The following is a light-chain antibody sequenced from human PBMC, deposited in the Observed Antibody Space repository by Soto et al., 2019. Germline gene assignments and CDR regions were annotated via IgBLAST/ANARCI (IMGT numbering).Light chain of an antibody. CDR1: QSVSSSY. J-gene: IGKJ1*01. CDR2: GAS. CDR3: QKYGSSPWT. V-gene: IGKV3-20*01. Sequence: EIVLTQSPGTLSLSPGERATISCRASQSVSSSYLAWYQQKPGQATRLLIYGASSRATGIPNWFSGSGSGKDFTLTISRLEPEDFAVYYCQKYGSSPWTFGQGTKVEIK.